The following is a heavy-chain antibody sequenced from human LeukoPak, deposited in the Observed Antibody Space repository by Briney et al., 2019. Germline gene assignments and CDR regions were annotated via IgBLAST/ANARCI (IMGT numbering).Heavy chain of an antibody. CDR3: ARDPHYYFDY. CDR2: IYYSGST. Sequence: NPSETLSLTCTVSGGSISSSSYYWGWIRQPPGKGLEWIGSIYYSGSTYYNPSLKSRVTISVDTSKNQFSLKLSSVTAADTAVYYCARDPHYYFDYWGQGTLVTVSS. CDR1: GGSISSSSYY. J-gene: IGHJ4*02. V-gene: IGHV4-39*02.